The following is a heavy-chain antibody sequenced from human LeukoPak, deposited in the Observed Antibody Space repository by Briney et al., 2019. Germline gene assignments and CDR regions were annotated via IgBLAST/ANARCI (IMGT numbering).Heavy chain of an antibody. CDR2: INHSGST. CDR3: ARGVVAVTGTLSWFDP. Sequence: PSETLSLTCAVYGGSFSCYYWSWIRQPPGKGLEWIGEINHSGSTNYNPSLKSRVTISVDTSKNQLSLKLSSVTAADTAVYYCARGVVAVTGTLSWFDPWGQGTLVTVSS. D-gene: IGHD6-19*01. CDR1: GGSFSCYY. J-gene: IGHJ5*02. V-gene: IGHV4-34*01.